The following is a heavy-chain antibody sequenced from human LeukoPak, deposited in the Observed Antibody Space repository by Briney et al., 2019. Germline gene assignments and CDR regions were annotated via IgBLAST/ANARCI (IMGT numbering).Heavy chain of an antibody. J-gene: IGHJ4*02. CDR2: ISSSSSII. V-gene: IGHV3-48*01. D-gene: IGHD3-22*01. CDR1: GFTFSSYS. CDR3: AKGPFFYYDASGYNYFDS. Sequence: PGGSLRLSCAASGFTFSSYSMNWVRQAPGKGLEWVSYISSSSSIIYYADSVKGRFTISRDNAKNSLYLQMNSLRVEDTAIYYCAKGPFFYYDASGYNYFDSWGQGTLVTVSS.